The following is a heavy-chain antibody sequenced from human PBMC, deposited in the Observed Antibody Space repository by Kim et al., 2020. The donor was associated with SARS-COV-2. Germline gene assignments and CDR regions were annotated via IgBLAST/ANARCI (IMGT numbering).Heavy chain of an antibody. CDR3: ARGPLGGPGTYGY. J-gene: IGHJ4*02. CDR1: GDSVSNYY. V-gene: IGHV4-59*02. D-gene: IGHD3-10*01. Sequence: SETLSLTCTVSGDSVSNYYWNWIRQTPEKGLEWIGYISYSGGTNYNPSLKSRVIMSLDTSKNQFSLRLNSLTAADTAVYYCARGPLGGPGTYGYWGQGTLVTVSP. CDR2: ISYSGGT.